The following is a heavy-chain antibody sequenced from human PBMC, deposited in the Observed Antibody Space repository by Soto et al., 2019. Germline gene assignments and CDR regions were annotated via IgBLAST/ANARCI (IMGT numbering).Heavy chain of an antibody. J-gene: IGHJ6*03. Sequence: PGGSLRLSCAASGFTFSSYGMHWVRQAPGKGLEWVAVIWYDGSNKYYADSVKGRFTISRDNSKNTLYLQMNSLRAEDTAVYYCAREFRHYYYMDVWGKGTTVTVSS. CDR3: AREFRHYYYMDV. CDR2: IWYDGSNK. V-gene: IGHV3-33*01. CDR1: GFTFSSYG.